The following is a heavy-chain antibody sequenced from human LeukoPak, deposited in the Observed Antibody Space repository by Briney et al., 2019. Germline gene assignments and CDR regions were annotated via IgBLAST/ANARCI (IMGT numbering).Heavy chain of an antibody. V-gene: IGHV3-21*01. J-gene: IGHJ4*02. Sequence: GGSLRLSCAASGFTFSSYSMNWVRQAPGKGLEWVSSISSSSSYIYYADSVKGRLTISRDNAKNSLYLQMNSLRAEDTAVYYCARDLRFGELSEYYFDYWGQGTLVTVSS. CDR3: ARDLRFGELSEYYFDY. CDR1: GFTFSSYS. CDR2: ISSSSSYI. D-gene: IGHD3-10*01.